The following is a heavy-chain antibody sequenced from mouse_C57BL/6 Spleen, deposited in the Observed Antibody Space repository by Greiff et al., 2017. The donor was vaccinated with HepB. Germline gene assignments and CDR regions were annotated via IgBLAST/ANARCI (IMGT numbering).Heavy chain of an antibody. CDR1: GSTFTDYN. CDR3: ARGSGDYAMDY. J-gene: IGHJ4*01. Sequence: EVQLQQFGPELVKPGASVKIPCKASGSTFTDYNMDWVKQSHGKSLEWIGDINPNNGGTIYNQKFKGKATLTVDKSSSTAYMELRSLTSEDTAVYYCARGSGDYAMDYWGQGTSVTVSS. V-gene: IGHV1-18*01. CDR2: INPNNGGT.